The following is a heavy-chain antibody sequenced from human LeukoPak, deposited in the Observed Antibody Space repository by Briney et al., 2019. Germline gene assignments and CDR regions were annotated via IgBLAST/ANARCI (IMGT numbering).Heavy chain of an antibody. J-gene: IGHJ3*02. Sequence: SETLSLTCTVSGASISSYYWSWIRQPPGKGLECIGYIHYSGITNYNPSLKSRVTISVDTSKNQFSLRLSSVAAADTAVYYCARHDTRGGAYDIWGQGTMVTVSS. CDR1: GASISSYY. CDR2: IHYSGIT. V-gene: IGHV4-59*08. D-gene: IGHD3-10*01. CDR3: ARHDTRGGAYDI.